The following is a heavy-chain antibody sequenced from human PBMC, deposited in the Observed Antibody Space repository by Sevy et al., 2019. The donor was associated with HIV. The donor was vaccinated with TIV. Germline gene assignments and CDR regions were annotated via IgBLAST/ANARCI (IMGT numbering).Heavy chain of an antibody. CDR3: AGGDITMITDLDY. D-gene: IGHD3-16*01. CDR1: GLTLTTTG. V-gene: IGHV3-23*01. CDR2: VTSDGTT. Sequence: GGSLRLSCAASGLTLTTTGMSWVRQAPGKGLEWVAGVTSDGTTYYADSVRDRFTVSRDNSKNTLYLQLNSLRADDTAVLYCAGGDITMITDLDYWGQGTLDTVSS. J-gene: IGHJ4*02.